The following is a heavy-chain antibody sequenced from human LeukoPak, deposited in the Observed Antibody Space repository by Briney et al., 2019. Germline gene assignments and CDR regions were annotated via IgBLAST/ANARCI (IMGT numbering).Heavy chain of an antibody. CDR3: ARPMVAAAGTQGAFDI. J-gene: IGHJ3*02. CDR2: IYYSGYT. Sequence: SETLSLTCTVSGGSISSSSYYWGWIRQPPGKGLEWIGSIYYSGYTYHNPSLKSRVTISVDASKNQFSLKLSSVTAADTAVYYCARPMVAAAGTQGAFDIWGQGTMVTVSS. V-gene: IGHV4-39*07. CDR1: GGSISSSSYY. D-gene: IGHD6-13*01.